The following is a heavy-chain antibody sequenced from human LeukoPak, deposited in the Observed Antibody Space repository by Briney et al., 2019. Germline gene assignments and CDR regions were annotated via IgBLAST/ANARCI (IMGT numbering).Heavy chain of an antibody. CDR1: VYSISSCCY. Sequence: SETLSLTCAVSVYSISSCCYWGWIRQPPGKGLGWIGSIYHSGSTHYNVSLKSRVTMSVDTSKNQFSLKLSSVTAEDTAVYYCARDRRGNDEFDYWGQGILVTVSS. V-gene: IGHV4-38-2*02. CDR3: ARDRRGNDEFDY. CDR2: IYHSGST. J-gene: IGHJ4*02. D-gene: IGHD5-12*01.